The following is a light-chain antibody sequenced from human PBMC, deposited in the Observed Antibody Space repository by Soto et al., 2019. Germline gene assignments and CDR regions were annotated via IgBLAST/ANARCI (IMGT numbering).Light chain of an antibody. V-gene: IGKV3-20*01. J-gene: IGKJ5*01. CDR1: QNVASDY. Sequence: EIVMTQSPATLSVSPGERATLSCRASQNVASDYLAWYRQKPGQAPRLLIYDASSRATGIPDRFSGSGSGTDFTLTISRLEPEDFAVYYCQQYGSSPGITFGQGTRLEIK. CDR3: QQYGSSPGIT. CDR2: DAS.